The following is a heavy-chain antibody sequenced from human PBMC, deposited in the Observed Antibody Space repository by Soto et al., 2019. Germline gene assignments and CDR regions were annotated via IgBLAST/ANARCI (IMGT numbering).Heavy chain of an antibody. D-gene: IGHD3-22*01. Sequence: SETLSLTCTVSGGSLSSGDYYWSWIRQPPGKGLAWIGYIYYSGSTYYNPSLKRRVTISVDTSKNQFSLKLSSVTAADTAVYYCASYDSTKEYFDYWGQGTLVTVSS. J-gene: IGHJ4*02. CDR2: IYYSGST. CDR1: GGSLSSGDYY. V-gene: IGHV4-30-4*01. CDR3: ASYDSTKEYFDY.